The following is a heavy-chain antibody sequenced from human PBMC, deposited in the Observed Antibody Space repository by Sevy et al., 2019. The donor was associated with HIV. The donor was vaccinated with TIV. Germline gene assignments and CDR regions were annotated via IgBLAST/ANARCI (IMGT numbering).Heavy chain of an antibody. Sequence: GGSLRLSCAASGFIFSGYGMSWDRQAPGQGLEWVSAISGSGGSTYYAHSVKGRFTISRDNFRNTLYLQMNSLRAEDTAVYYCAKDRITAARFQHWGQGTLVTVSS. CDR3: AKDRITAARFQH. CDR1: GFIFSGYG. V-gene: IGHV3-23*01. J-gene: IGHJ1*01. D-gene: IGHD6-13*01. CDR2: ISGSGGST.